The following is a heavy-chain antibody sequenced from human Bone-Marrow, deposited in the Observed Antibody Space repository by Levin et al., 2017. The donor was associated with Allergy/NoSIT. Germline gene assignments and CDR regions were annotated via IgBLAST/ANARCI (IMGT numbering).Heavy chain of an antibody. CDR2: ISGYSGNT. J-gene: IGHJ5*02. Sequence: GESRKISCKASGFTFITSGIIWVRQAPGQGLEWMGWISGYSGNTEYAQKFQGRVSMTTDTSTSTAYMELGNLRSDDTAVYYCARVFYFESSGYYYPWGQGTLVTVSS. D-gene: IGHD3-22*01. CDR3: ARVFYFESSGYYYP. V-gene: IGHV1-18*01. CDR1: GFTFITSG.